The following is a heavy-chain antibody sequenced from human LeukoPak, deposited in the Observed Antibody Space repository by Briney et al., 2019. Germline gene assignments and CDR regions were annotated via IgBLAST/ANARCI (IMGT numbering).Heavy chain of an antibody. J-gene: IGHJ3*02. CDR2: IDASGNT. Sequence: SETLSLTCTVSGGSISRYYWSWIRRPPGKGLEWIGYIDASGNTNYNPSLKSQVTISVDKSKNQFSLKLSFVPAADTAMYYCARSDYHNSGSHTVFDAFDIWGQGTRVTVSS. V-gene: IGHV4-59*01. CDR3: ARSDYHNSGSHTVFDAFDI. CDR1: GGSISRYY. D-gene: IGHD3-10*01.